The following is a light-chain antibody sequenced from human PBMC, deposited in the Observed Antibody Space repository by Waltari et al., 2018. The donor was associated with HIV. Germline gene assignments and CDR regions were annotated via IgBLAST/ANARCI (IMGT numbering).Light chain of an antibody. V-gene: IGLV1-51*01. Sequence: QSVLTQPPSVSAAPGQTVTISCHRSSTNIGNHYVTWYQHLPGTAPRLLISDTNQRPSGFPDRFSGSKSGASATLDISGLQTEDEADYYCGAWEDSLGAAVFGGGTKLAVL. CDR1: STNIGNHY. J-gene: IGLJ2*01. CDR3: GAWEDSLGAAV. CDR2: DTN.